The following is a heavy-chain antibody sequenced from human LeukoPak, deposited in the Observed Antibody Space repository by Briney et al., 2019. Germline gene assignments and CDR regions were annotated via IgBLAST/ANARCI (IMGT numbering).Heavy chain of an antibody. CDR2: ISSSSSYI. D-gene: IGHD3-9*01. Sequence: GGSLRLSCAASGFTLSSYSMNWVRQAPGKGLEWVSSISSSSSYIYYADSVKGRFTISRDNAKNSLYLQMNSLRAEDTAVYYCARGYYDILTGYEHYYYYYYMDVWGKGTTVTVSS. CDR1: GFTLSSYS. CDR3: ARGYYDILTGYEHYYYYYYMDV. J-gene: IGHJ6*03. V-gene: IGHV3-21*01.